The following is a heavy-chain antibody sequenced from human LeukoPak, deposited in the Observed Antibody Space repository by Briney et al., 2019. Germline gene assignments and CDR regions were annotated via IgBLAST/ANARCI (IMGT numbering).Heavy chain of an antibody. CDR3: AREGPTGVVVTSYYFDY. CDR1: GGSISSSSYY. CDR2: IKQDGSEK. J-gene: IGHJ4*02. V-gene: IGHV3-7*01. Sequence: ETLSLTCTVSGGSISSSSYYWGWIRQAPGKGLEWVVNIKQDGSEKYYVDSVKGRFTISRDNAKNSLYLQMNSLRAEDTAVYYCAREGPTGVVVTSYYFDYWGQGTLVTVSS. D-gene: IGHD3-22*01.